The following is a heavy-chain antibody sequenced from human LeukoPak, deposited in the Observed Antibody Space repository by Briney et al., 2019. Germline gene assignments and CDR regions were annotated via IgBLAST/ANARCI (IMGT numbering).Heavy chain of an antibody. CDR1: GGSISSSSYY. D-gene: IGHD1-14*01. CDR3: ARLDSQEEP. Sequence: SETLSLTCTVSGGSISSSSYYWGWIRQPPGKGLEWIGSVYYSGSTYYNPSLKSRVTISVDTSKNQFSLKLSSVTAADTAVYYCARLDSQEEPWGQGTLVTVSS. V-gene: IGHV4-39*01. J-gene: IGHJ4*02. CDR2: VYYSGST.